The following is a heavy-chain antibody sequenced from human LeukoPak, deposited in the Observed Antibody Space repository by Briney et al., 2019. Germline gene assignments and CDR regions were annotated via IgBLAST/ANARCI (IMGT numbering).Heavy chain of an antibody. CDR3: ARLQKGYCSSTSCSGAFYFDY. CDR1: GGSISSSSYY. Sequence: PSETLSLTCTVSGGSISSSSYYWGWIRQPPGKGLEWIGSIYYSGSTYYNPSLKSRVTISVDTSKNQFSLKLSSVTAADTAVYYCARLQKGYCSSTSCSGAFYFDYWGQGTLVTVSS. J-gene: IGHJ4*02. CDR2: IYYSGST. V-gene: IGHV4-39*01. D-gene: IGHD2-2*01.